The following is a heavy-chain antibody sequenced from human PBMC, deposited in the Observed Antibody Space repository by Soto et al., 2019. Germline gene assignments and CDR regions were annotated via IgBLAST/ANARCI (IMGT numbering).Heavy chain of an antibody. CDR3: AKAYGSGSYYNVFLANYYYGMDV. CDR2: ISYDGSNK. D-gene: IGHD3-10*01. Sequence: QVQLVESGGGVVQPGRSLSLSCAASGFTFSSYGMHWVRQAPGKGLEWVAVISYDGSNKYYADSVKGRFTISRDNSKNTLYLQMNSLRAEDTAVYYCAKAYGSGSYYNVFLANYYYGMDVWGQGTTVTVSS. CDR1: GFTFSSYG. V-gene: IGHV3-30*18. J-gene: IGHJ6*02.